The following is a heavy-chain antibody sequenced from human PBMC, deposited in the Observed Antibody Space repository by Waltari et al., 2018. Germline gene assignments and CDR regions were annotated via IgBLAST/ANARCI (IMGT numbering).Heavy chain of an antibody. Sequence: EVQLLESGGGLVQPGGSLRLSCASSGLPFSTYAMSWVRQAPGRGLEGVSGMSGSGVNTYYADSVKGRFTISRDNSRNTLFLQMNRLRAEDTAVYYCAKGRWYFDFWGRGTLVTVPS. CDR1: GLPFSTYA. CDR2: MSGSGVNT. V-gene: IGHV3-23*01. J-gene: IGHJ4*02. CDR3: AKGRWYFDF.